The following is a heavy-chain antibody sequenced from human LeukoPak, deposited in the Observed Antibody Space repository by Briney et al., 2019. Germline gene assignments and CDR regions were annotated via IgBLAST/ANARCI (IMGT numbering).Heavy chain of an antibody. CDR1: GFTFSSYS. V-gene: IGHV3-48*01. CDR2: ISSSSSTI. J-gene: IGHJ4*02. CDR3: ARAQMYYFDY. Sequence: TGGSLRLSCAASGFTFSSYSMNWVRQAPGKGLEWVSYISSSSSTIYYADSVKGRFTISRDNAKNSLYLQMNSLRAEDTAVYYCARAQMYYFDYWGQGTLVTVSS. D-gene: IGHD5-24*01.